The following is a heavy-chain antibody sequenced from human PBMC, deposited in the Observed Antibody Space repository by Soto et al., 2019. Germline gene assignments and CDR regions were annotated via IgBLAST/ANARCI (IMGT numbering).Heavy chain of an antibody. D-gene: IGHD6-13*01. CDR3: ARDRQSTPWYAADY. J-gene: IGHJ4*02. CDR1: GFTFSSYS. Sequence: LSCEGSGFTFSSYSMNWVRQAPGKGLEWVSSISGSGGYIYYADSVKGRFTISRDNAKNSLYLQMTSLRDEDTALYYCARDRQSTPWYAADYWGQGSLVTVS. V-gene: IGHV3-21*01. CDR2: ISGSGGYI.